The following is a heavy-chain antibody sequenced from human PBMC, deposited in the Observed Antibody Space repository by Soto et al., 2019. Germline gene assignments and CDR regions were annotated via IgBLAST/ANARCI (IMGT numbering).Heavy chain of an antibody. Sequence: SETLSLTCTVSGGSISSGGYYWSWIRQHPGKGQEWIGYIYYSGSTYYNPSLKSRVTISVDTSKNQFSLKLSSVTAADTAVYYCARSYSGWYSDYWGQGTLVTVSS. CDR3: ARSYSGWYSDY. CDR2: IYYSGST. CDR1: GGSISSGGYY. V-gene: IGHV4-31*03. J-gene: IGHJ4*02. D-gene: IGHD6-19*01.